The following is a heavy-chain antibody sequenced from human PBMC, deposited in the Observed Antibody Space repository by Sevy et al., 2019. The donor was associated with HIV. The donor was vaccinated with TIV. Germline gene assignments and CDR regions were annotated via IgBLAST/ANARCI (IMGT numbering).Heavy chain of an antibody. CDR3: AREAVYCGGDCYSDAFDI. D-gene: IGHD2-21*02. J-gene: IGHJ3*02. Sequence: GGSLRLSCAASGFTFSSYAMHWVRQAPGKGLEWVAVISYDGSNKYYADSVKGRFTISRDNSKNTRHLQMNSLRAEDTAVYYCAREAVYCGGDCYSDAFDIWGQGTMVTVSS. CDR1: GFTFSSYA. CDR2: ISYDGSNK. V-gene: IGHV3-30-3*01.